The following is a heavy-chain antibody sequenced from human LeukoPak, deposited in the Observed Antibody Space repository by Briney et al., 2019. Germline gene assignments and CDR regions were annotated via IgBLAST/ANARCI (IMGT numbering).Heavy chain of an antibody. J-gene: IGHJ4*02. CDR2: IYYSGSS. Sequence: SETLSLTCAVSGGSVSSVSYYWSWIRQPPGKGLEWIGYIYYSGSSSYNPALKSRVTISLDTSKNQFSLKLSSVTAADTAIYYCARLYCSRTSCYYSNWGQGTLVTVSS. CDR1: GGSVSSVSYY. V-gene: IGHV4-61*01. D-gene: IGHD2-2*01. CDR3: ARLYCSRTSCYYSN.